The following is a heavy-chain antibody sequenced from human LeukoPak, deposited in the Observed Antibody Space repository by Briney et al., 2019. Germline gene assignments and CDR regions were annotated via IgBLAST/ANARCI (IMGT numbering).Heavy chain of an antibody. Sequence: ASVKVSCKASGYTFTGCYMNWVRQAPGQGLEWMGWINSDSGFTKYAQKFQGRVTMTRDTSITTVYMDLTRPTSDDTAVYYCARNFDMKGFDPWGQGTLVTVSS. CDR3: ARNFDMKGFDP. CDR1: GYTFTGCY. D-gene: IGHD3-9*01. V-gene: IGHV1-2*02. CDR2: INSDSGFT. J-gene: IGHJ5*02.